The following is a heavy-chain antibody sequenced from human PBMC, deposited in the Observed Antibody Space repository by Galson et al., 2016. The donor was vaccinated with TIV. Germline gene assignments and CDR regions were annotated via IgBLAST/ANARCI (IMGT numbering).Heavy chain of an antibody. CDR3: AKVPSSGFSYYYGWDV. V-gene: IGHV3-23*01. CDR2: ISGSGATT. J-gene: IGHJ6*02. Sequence: SLRLSCAASGFTFSSHAMTWVRQAPGKGLEWVSAISGSGATTHYADSVKGRFTISRDNSKNTLYVQMDSLKDEDTALYYCAKVPSSGFSYYYGWDVWGQGTTVTVA. CDR1: GFTFSSHA. D-gene: IGHD3-10*01.